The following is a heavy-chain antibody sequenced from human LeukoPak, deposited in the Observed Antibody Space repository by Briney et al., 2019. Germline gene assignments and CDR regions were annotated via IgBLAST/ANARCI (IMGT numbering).Heavy chain of an antibody. CDR2: INEEGSEK. J-gene: IGHJ4*02. Sequence: AGGSLRLSCAASGFTFSGYLMSWVRQAPGKGLEWVANINEEGSEKYYVDSVKGRFIISRDNAKNSLYLQMNSLRAEDTAVYYCARDSSAAPHSYWGQGTLDTVFS. CDR1: GFTFSGYL. D-gene: IGHD2-15*01. CDR3: ARDSSAAPHSY. V-gene: IGHV3-7*01.